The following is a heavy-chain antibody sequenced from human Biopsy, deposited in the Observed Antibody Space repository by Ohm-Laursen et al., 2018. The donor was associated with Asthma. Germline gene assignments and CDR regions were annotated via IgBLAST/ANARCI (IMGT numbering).Heavy chain of an antibody. CDR1: GVALSGYT. V-gene: IGHV1-58*01. J-gene: IGHJ4*01. D-gene: IGHD2/OR15-2a*01. Sequence: SVKVSCNASGVALSGYTFEWVRQARGLGLEWIAWIVFASGATNYAQNFQDRLTATRDMSAGSVSMELRGLSSTDTAVYYCAAGRTSLQGESLIWGQGTLVSVSS. CDR3: AAGRTSLQGESLI. CDR2: IVFASGAT.